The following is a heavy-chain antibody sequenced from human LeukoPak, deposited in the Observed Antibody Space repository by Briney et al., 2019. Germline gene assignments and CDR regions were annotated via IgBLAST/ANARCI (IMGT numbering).Heavy chain of an antibody. J-gene: IGHJ4*02. Sequence: GGSLRLSCAASGFTFSSHWMVWVRHAPGKGLVWVSHTNRDATNTNYADSVKGRFTISRDNAKNTLYLQMNSLRAEDTAVYYCARAAYSNGWDFWGQGTLVTVSS. V-gene: IGHV3-74*01. D-gene: IGHD6-19*01. CDR2: TNRDATNT. CDR3: ARAAYSNGWDF. CDR1: GFTFSSHW.